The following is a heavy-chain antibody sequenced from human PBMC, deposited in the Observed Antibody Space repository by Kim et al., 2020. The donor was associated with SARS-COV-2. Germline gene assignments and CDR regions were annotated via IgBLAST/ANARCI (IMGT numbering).Heavy chain of an antibody. CDR3: ARQNMFTGMVGL. CDR2: LFSGGST. V-gene: IGHV4-59*08. J-gene: IGHJ4*02. D-gene: IGHD3-9*01. Sequence: SETLSLTCSISGASITTYYWSWIRQPPGKGLEWIGYLFSGGSTDYNPPLQSRVTMSMDSSRGKVQFFLNLTSVTAADTAVYYCARQNMFTGMVGLWGEGT. CDR1: GASITTYY.